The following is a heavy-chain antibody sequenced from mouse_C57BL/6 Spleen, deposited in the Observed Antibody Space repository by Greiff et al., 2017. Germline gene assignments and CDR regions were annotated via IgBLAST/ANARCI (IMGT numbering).Heavy chain of an antibody. D-gene: IGHD2-5*01. V-gene: IGHV1-55*01. CDR2: IYPGSGST. Sequence: QVQLQQPGAELVKPGASVKMSCKASGYTFTSYWITWVKQRPGQGLEWIGDIYPGSGSTNYNEKFKSKATLTVDTSSSTAYMQLSSLTSEDSAVYYCARRADYSNYDAYWGQGSLVTVSA. CDR3: ARRADYSNYDAY. CDR1: GYTFTSYW. J-gene: IGHJ3*01.